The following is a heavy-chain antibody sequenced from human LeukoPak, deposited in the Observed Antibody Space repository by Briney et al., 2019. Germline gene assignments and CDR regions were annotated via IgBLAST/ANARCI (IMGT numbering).Heavy chain of an antibody. D-gene: IGHD6-6*01. CDR2: MNPNSGNT. V-gene: IGHV1-8*02. CDR3: ARGRSIAARAGIGY. J-gene: IGHJ4*02. Sequence: ASVKVSCKASGYTFTGYYMHWVRQATGQGLEWMGWMNPNSGNTGYAQKFQGRVTMTRNTSISTAYMELSSLRSEDTAVYYCARGRSIAARAGIGYWGQGTLVTVSS. CDR1: GYTFTGYY.